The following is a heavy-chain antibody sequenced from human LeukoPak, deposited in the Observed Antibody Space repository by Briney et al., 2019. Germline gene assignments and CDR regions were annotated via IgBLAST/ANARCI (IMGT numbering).Heavy chain of an antibody. D-gene: IGHD4-17*01. J-gene: IGHJ4*02. Sequence: SETLSLTCTVSGGSISSGGYYWSWIRQHPGKGLEWIGYIYYSGSTYYNPSLKSRVTISVDTSKNQFSLKLSSVTAADTAVFYCARDRYGDSRIIDYWGQGTLVTVSS. CDR2: IYYSGST. CDR3: ARDRYGDSRIIDY. V-gene: IGHV4-61*08. CDR1: GGSISSGGYY.